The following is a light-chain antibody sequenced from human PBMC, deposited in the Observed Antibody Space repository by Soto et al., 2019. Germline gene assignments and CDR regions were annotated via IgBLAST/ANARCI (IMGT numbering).Light chain of an antibody. CDR2: DAS. CDR3: QQRSNWPPKIT. J-gene: IGKJ5*01. CDR1: QSVSNNY. Sequence: EIVMTQSPATLSVSPWERATLSCRASQSVSNNYLAWYQQKPGQAPRLLIYDASNRATGIPARFSGSGSGTDFTLTISSLEPEDFAVYYCQQRSNWPPKITFGQGTRLEIK. V-gene: IGKV3-11*01.